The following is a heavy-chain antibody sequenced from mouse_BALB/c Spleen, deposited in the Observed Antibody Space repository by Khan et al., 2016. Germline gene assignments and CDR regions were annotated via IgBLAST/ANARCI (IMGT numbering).Heavy chain of an antibody. Sequence: QVQLQQPGAELVKAGASVKMSCKASGYTFTSYWMHWVKQRLGQGLEWIAEINPTNGRTYYNEKFKSKATLTVDKSSSTAYMLLSGPTFEDSAVYYCARNKKKVATYVDYRGQGTTLTVSS. CDR2: INPTNGRT. D-gene: IGHD1-1*01. J-gene: IGHJ2*01. V-gene: IGHV1S81*02. CDR3: ARNKKKVATYVDY. CDR1: GYTFTSYW.